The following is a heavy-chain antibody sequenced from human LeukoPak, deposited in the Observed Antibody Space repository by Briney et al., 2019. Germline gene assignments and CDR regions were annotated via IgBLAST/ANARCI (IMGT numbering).Heavy chain of an antibody. CDR3: AAVPSSSWTTFYFDY. D-gene: IGHD6-13*01. V-gene: IGHV1-58*01. Sequence: SVNVSCKASGFSFTSTAVQWVRQASGQRLERIGWIVVGSGNTNYAQKFQERVTITRDMSTSTAYMELSSLRSEDTAVYYCAAVPSSSWTTFYFDYWGQGTLVTVSS. J-gene: IGHJ4*02. CDR1: GFSFTSTA. CDR2: IVVGSGNT.